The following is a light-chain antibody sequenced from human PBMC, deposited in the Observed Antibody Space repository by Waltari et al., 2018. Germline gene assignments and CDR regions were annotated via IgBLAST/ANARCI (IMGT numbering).Light chain of an antibody. V-gene: IGLV3-1*01. CDR3: QAWDSSTAFYV. CDR2: QDT. CDR1: NLGVTY. J-gene: IGLJ1*01. Sequence: SYELSQPPSVSVSPGQTASITCSGDNLGVTYACWYQQRPGQSPVLVIYQDTKRPSGIPERFSGSNSGNTATLTISGTQAMDEADYFCQAWDSSTAFYVFGPGTKVTVL.